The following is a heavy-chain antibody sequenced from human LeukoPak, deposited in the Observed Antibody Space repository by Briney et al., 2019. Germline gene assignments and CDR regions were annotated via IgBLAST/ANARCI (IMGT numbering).Heavy chain of an antibody. CDR1: GFIFSSYA. J-gene: IGHJ4*02. CDR3: AKDRSAGRYDFWSGYSSRFDY. D-gene: IGHD3-3*01. Sequence: GRSLRLSCAASGFIFSSYAMHWVRQAPGKGLEWVAIISYDGSNKYYADSVKGRFTISRDNSKNTLYLQMNSLRAEDTAVYYCAKDRSAGRYDFWSGYSSRFDYWGQGTLVTVSS. V-gene: IGHV3-30-3*01. CDR2: ISYDGSNK.